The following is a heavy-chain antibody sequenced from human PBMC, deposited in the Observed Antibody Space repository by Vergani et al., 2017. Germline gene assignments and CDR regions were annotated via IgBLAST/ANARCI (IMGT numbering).Heavy chain of an antibody. CDR3: ARSGYCAHGVCYMTYYYYMDV. V-gene: IGHV3-30*02. J-gene: IGHJ6*03. CDR2: IRYDGSNT. Sequence: LVESGGGLVQPGGSLRLSCGASGFTFSNYGMHWVRQAPGKGLEWVTFIRYDGSNTYYADSVKGRFTISRDNSKNTLYLQMNNLRAADTAVYYCARSGYCAHGVCYMTYYYYMDVWGKGTAVTVSS. D-gene: IGHD2-8*01. CDR1: GFTFSNYG.